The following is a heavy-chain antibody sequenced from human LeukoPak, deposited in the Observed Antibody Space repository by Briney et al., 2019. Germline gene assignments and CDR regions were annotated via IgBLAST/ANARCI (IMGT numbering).Heavy chain of an antibody. D-gene: IGHD3-10*01. Sequence: ASVKVSCKASGYTFSNYGISWVRQAPGQGLEWMGWISAYNGNTNYAQKFQGRVTMTTDTSTSTVYMELRTLRSDDTAVYYCARDWDGSGTSLDYWGQGTLVTVSS. J-gene: IGHJ4*02. CDR2: ISAYNGNT. V-gene: IGHV1-18*01. CDR3: ARDWDGSGTSLDY. CDR1: GYTFSNYG.